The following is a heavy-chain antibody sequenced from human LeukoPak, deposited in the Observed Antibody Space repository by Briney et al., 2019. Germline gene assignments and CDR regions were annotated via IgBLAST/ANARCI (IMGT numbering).Heavy chain of an antibody. V-gene: IGHV1-18*01. J-gene: IGHJ3*02. CDR2: ISAYNGNT. Sequence: ASVKVSCKASGYTFTSYGISWVRQAPGQGLEWMGWISAYNGNTNYAQNLQGRVTMTTDTSTSTADMELRSLRSDDTAVYYCARDRYCSGGSCYGAFDIWGQGTMVTVSS. CDR1: GYTFTSYG. D-gene: IGHD2-15*01. CDR3: ARDRYCSGGSCYGAFDI.